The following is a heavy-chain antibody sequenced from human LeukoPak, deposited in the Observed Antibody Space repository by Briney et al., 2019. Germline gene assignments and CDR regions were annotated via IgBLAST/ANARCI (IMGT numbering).Heavy chain of an antibody. CDR3: AKGDYYGSNYYYYMDV. V-gene: IGHV3-43D*03. CDR1: RFTFDDYA. J-gene: IGHJ6*03. D-gene: IGHD3-10*01. CDR2: ISWDGGST. Sequence: AGGSLRLSCAASRFTFDDYAMHWVRQAPGKGLEWVSLISWDGGSTYYADSVKGRFTISRDNSKNSLYLQMNSLRAEDTALYYCAKGDYYGSNYYYYMDVWGKGTTVTVSS.